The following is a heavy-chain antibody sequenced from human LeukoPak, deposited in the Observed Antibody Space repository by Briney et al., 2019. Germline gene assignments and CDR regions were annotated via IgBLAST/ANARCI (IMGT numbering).Heavy chain of an antibody. CDR3: ARVGYGESFDY. CDR1: GYTLIRYD. J-gene: IGHJ4*02. D-gene: IGHD4-17*01. CDR2: MNPNSGNT. Sequence: ASVKVSCKASGYTLIRYDIRWVRQASGKGLEWMGWMNPNSGNTVYAQKFQGRVTMHRNTPISTPHMELRSLRSEDTPVYFCARVGYGESFDYWGQGTLVTVPS. V-gene: IGHV1-8*01.